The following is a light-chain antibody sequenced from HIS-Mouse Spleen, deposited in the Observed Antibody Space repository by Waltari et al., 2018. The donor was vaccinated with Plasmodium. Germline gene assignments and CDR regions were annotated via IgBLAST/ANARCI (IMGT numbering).Light chain of an antibody. Sequence: SYELTQPPSVSVSPGQTARITCSGDALTNKYAYWYQQKSGQAPVLVIYEDSKRPSGMPERVSGSSAGTMATLTISGAQVEDEADYYCYSTDSSGNHRVFGGGTKLTVL. V-gene: IGLV3-10*01. J-gene: IGLJ3*02. CDR1: ALTNKY. CDR2: EDS. CDR3: YSTDSSGNHRV.